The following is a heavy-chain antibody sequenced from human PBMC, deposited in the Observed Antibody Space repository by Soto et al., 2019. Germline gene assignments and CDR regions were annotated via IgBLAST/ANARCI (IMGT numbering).Heavy chain of an antibody. Sequence: QVRLMQSGPEVRRPGASVTVSCKASGYTFTHYFIHWVRRAPGQGLEWMGYINPKSGDTHYSQTLRGRISMTRDTSTDTANMVLSSLKSDDTAVYFCARVPGHKNSRGDFWGQGTPITVSS. CDR3: ARVPGHKNSRGDF. CDR2: INPKSGDT. CDR1: GYTFTHYF. J-gene: IGHJ4*02. D-gene: IGHD1-7*01. V-gene: IGHV1-2*02.